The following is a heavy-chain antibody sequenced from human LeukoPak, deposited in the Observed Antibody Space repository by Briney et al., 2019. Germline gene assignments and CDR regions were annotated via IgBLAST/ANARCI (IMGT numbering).Heavy chain of an antibody. V-gene: IGHV4-59*08. Sequence: SETLSLTCTVSGGSISSYYWSWIRQPPGKGLEWIGYIYYSGSTNYNPSLKSRVTISVDTSKNQFSLKLSSVTAADTAVYYCARLPAYSSSWYRIYYGMDVWGQGTTVTVSS. CDR1: GGSISSYY. D-gene: IGHD6-13*01. CDR2: IYYSGST. J-gene: IGHJ6*02. CDR3: ARLPAYSSSWYRIYYGMDV.